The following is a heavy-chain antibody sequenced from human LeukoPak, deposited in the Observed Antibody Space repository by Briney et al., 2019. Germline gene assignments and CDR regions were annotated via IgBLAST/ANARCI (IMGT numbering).Heavy chain of an antibody. V-gene: IGHV3-21*01. D-gene: IGHD6-13*01. CDR3: ARDGFSSSWYSIL. Sequence: GGSLRLSCAASGFTFSSYSMNWVRQAPGKGLEWVSSISSSSGYIYYADSVKGRFTISRDNAKNSLYLQVNSLRAEDTAVYYCARDGFSSSWYSILWGQGTLVTVSS. CDR1: GFTFSSYS. CDR2: ISSSSGYI. J-gene: IGHJ4*02.